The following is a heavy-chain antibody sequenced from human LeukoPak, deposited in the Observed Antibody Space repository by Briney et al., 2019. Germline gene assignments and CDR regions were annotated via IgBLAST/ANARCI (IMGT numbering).Heavy chain of an antibody. D-gene: IGHD6-6*01. CDR1: GFTFSNYA. CDR2: ITDSGGDT. V-gene: IGHV3-23*01. J-gene: IGHJ4*02. CDR3: AKAKILYSSSFYFDY. Sequence: GGSLRLSCAASGFTFSNYAMSWVRQAPGKGLEWFSAITDSGGDTYYADSVKGRFTISRDNSKNTLDLQMSSLRAEDTAVYYCAKAKILYSSSFYFDYWGQGTLVTVSS.